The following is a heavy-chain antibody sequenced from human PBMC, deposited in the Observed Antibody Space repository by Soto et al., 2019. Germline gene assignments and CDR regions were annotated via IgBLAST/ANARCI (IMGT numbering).Heavy chain of an antibody. J-gene: IGHJ4*02. CDR2: IYYSGST. CDR1: GGSISSSSYY. D-gene: IGHD5-12*01. Sequence: QLQLQESGPGLVKPSETLSLTCTVSGGSISSSSYYWGWIRQPPGKGLEWIGSIYYSGSTYYNPSLKSRVTISVDTSKNQFSLKLSSVTAADTAVYYCARKRSGHDLLDYWGQGTLVTVSS. CDR3: ARKRSGHDLLDY. V-gene: IGHV4-39*01.